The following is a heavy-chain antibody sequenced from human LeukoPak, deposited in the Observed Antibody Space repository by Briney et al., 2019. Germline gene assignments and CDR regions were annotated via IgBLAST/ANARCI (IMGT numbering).Heavy chain of an antibody. CDR2: INSDGSST. J-gene: IGHJ3*02. V-gene: IGHV3-74*01. D-gene: IGHD5-12*01. Sequence: PGGSLRLSCAASGFTFDDHAMHWVRQAPGKGLVWVSRINSDGSSTTYADSVKGRFTISRDNAKNTLYLQMNSLRAEDTAVYYCARDRGYDNAFDIWGQGTMVTVSS. CDR3: ARDRGYDNAFDI. CDR1: GFTFDDHA.